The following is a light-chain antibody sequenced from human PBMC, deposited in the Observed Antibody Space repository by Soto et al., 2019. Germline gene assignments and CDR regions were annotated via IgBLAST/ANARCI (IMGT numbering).Light chain of an antibody. CDR3: QSYDSSLSGFYV. V-gene: IGLV1-40*01. CDR1: SPQNGAGYA. J-gene: IGLJ1*01. Sequence: VLTHPPPMSGAPRQRGTPSRPGGSPQNGAGYAVNWYQQLPGTAPKLLVYASSDRPSRVPDRFSGSKSGTSASLAITGLQAEDEADYYCQSYDSSLSGFYVFGTGTKVTVL. CDR2: ASS.